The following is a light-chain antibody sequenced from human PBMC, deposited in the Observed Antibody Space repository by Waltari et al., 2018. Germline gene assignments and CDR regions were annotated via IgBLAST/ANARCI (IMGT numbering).Light chain of an antibody. CDR1: QDIKTF. CDR2: SVS. V-gene: IGKV1-NL1*01. J-gene: IGKJ1*01. CDR3: LQYHTTPQT. Sequence: IQMTQSPSSLSASVGDRVSITCRASQDIKTFLAWYQQAPGKSPKLLLYSVSTLETGVPSRFSGSASGADYTLTIDSLQPDDFATYYYLQYHTTPQTFGQGTRVDVK.